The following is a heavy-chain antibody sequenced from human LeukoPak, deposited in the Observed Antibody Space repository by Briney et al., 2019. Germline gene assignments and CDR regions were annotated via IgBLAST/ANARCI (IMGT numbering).Heavy chain of an antibody. D-gene: IGHD2-21*01. V-gene: IGHV3-23*01. CDR3: VRGVWQHLAP. CDR2: ISGSGGST. J-gene: IGHJ5*02. CDR1: GFTFSSYA. Sequence: GGSLRLSCAASGFTFSSYAMSWVRQAPGKGLEWVSGISGSGGSTYYADSVKGRFTISRDNSKSTLYLQMNSLRAEDTAVYYCVRGVWQHLAPWGQGTLVTISS.